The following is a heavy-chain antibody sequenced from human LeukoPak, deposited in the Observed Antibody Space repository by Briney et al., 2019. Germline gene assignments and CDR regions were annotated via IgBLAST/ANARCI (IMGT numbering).Heavy chain of an antibody. D-gene: IGHD1-7*01. CDR1: GGSISSFY. CDR2: IYTSGST. V-gene: IGHV4-4*07. CDR3: ARGLELRVDWFGP. J-gene: IGHJ5*02. Sequence: SETLSLTCTVSGGSISSFYWSWIRQPAGKGLEWIGRIYTSGSTNYNPSLKSRVTISVDKSKNQFSLKLSSVTAADTAVYYCARGLELRVDWFGPWGQGTLVTVSS.